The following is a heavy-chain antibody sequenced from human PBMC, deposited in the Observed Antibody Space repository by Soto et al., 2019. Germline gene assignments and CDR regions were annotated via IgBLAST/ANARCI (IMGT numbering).Heavy chain of an antibody. Sequence: SETLSLTCAVSGGSFTSNNWWTWVRQPPGQGLEWIGEIYRTGSTNYNPSLKSRVTISLDKSENQFSLKVTSLTAADTAVYYCASRDPGTSVDHWGQGTLVTVSS. CDR2: IYRTGST. V-gene: IGHV4-4*02. D-gene: IGHD1-7*01. CDR3: ASRDPGTSVDH. CDR1: GGSFTSNNW. J-gene: IGHJ5*02.